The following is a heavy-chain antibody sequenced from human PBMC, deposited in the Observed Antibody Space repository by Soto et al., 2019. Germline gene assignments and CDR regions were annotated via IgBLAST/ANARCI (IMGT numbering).Heavy chain of an antibody. CDR3: ASNMVFGEYGMDV. J-gene: IGHJ6*02. V-gene: IGHV3-23*01. CDR2: ISGSAGSI. D-gene: IGHD3-10*02. CDR1: GFPFSSYA. Sequence: EVQLLESGGGLVQPGGSLRLSCAASGFPFSSYAMSWVRQAPGKGLEWVSAISGSAGSIYYADSVKGRFTISRDNSMNTLYLQMNSLRAEDTAVYYCASNMVFGEYGMDVWGQGTTVTVSS.